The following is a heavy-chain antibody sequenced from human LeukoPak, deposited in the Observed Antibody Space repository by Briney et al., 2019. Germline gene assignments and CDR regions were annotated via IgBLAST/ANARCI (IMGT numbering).Heavy chain of an antibody. CDR2: IYYSGST. D-gene: IGHD3-3*01. Sequence: TSETLSLTCIVSGGSISSYYWSWIRQPPGKGLEWIGYIYYSGSTNYNPSLKSRVTISVDTSKNQFSLKLSSVTAADTAVYYCASSRFLEWFQFDPWGQGTLVTVSS. CDR1: GGSISSYY. V-gene: IGHV4-59*01. CDR3: ASSRFLEWFQFDP. J-gene: IGHJ5*02.